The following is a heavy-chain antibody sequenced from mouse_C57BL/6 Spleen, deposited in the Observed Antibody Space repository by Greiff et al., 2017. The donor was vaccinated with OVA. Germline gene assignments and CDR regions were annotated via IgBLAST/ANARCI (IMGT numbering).Heavy chain of an antibody. CDR2: INPNNGGT. Sequence: EVQRVESGPELVKPGASVKIPCKASGYTFTDYNMDWVKQSHGKSLEWIGDINPNNGGTIYNQKFKGKATLTVDKSSSTAYMELRSLTSEDTAVYYCARGVPRQLRLYAMDYWGQGTSVTVSS. V-gene: IGHV1-18*01. D-gene: IGHD3-2*02. CDR3: ARGVPRQLRLYAMDY. J-gene: IGHJ4*01. CDR1: GYTFTDYN.